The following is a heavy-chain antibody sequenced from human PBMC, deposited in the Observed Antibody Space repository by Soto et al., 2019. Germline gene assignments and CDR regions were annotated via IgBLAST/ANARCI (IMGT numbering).Heavy chain of an antibody. CDR1: GGTFISYA. D-gene: IGHD4-4*01. V-gene: IGHV1-69*13. Sequence: GASVKVSCKASGGTFISYAISWVRQAPGQGLEWMGGIIPIFGTANYARKFQGRVTITADESTSTAYMELSSLRSEDTAVYYCARFWVGMTTVTFDAFDIWGQGTMVTVSS. J-gene: IGHJ3*02. CDR3: ARFWVGMTTVTFDAFDI. CDR2: IIPIFGTA.